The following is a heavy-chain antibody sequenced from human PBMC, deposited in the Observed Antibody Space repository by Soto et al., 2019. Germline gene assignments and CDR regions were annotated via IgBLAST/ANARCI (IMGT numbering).Heavy chain of an antibody. V-gene: IGHV4-39*01. CDR3: ARPKDPYYYDSSGGDY. J-gene: IGHJ4*02. CDR1: GGSISSSSYY. Sequence: PSETLSLTCTVSGGSISSSSYYWGWIRQPPGKGLEWMGSIYYSGSTYYNPSLKSRATISVDTSKNQFSLKLSSVTAADTAVYYCARPKDPYYYDSSGGDYWGQGTLVTVSS. D-gene: IGHD3-22*01. CDR2: IYYSGST.